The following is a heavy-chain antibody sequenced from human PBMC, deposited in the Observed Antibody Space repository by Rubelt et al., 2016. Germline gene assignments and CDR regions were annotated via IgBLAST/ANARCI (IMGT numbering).Heavy chain of an antibody. CDR3: TSGGSRSHFPYFDY. CDR1: GGSFTDYY. J-gene: IGHJ4*02. V-gene: IGHV4-34*01. D-gene: IGHD6-13*01. Sequence: QVQLQQWGAGLLKPSETLSLTCAVYGGSFTDYYWTWIRQPPGKGLEWIGEINHSGSTNYNSSLKSRATISVDTSKSQFSLRLNSVTAAAPSLYYCTSGGSRSHFPYFDYSGQEILVTVSS. CDR2: INHSGST.